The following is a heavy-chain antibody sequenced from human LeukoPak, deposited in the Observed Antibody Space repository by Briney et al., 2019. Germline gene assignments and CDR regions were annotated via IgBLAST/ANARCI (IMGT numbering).Heavy chain of an antibody. CDR3: ARDRTAMGDYFDY. CDR1: GGSFSGYY. J-gene: IGHJ4*02. Sequence: PSETLSLTCAVYGGSFSGYYWSWIRQPAGKGLEWIGRIYTSGSTNYNPSLKSRVTMSVDTSKNQFSLKLSSVTAADTAVYYCARDRTAMGDYFDYWGQGTLVTVSS. V-gene: IGHV4-4*07. CDR2: IYTSGST. D-gene: IGHD5-18*01.